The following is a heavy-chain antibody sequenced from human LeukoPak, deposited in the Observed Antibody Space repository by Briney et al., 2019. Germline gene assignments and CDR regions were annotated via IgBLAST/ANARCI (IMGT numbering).Heavy chain of an antibody. V-gene: IGHV3-9*01. CDR3: ARNPRVTVFGMSYDYYYMDV. CDR2: INSNSAHT. D-gene: IGHD3-3*01. Sequence: GGSLRLSCAASGFTFDEYSMHWVRQVPGKGPEWVSGINSNSAHTEYAGSVKGRFIISRDNAKNTLYLQMNSLRAEDTAVYYCARNPRVTVFGMSYDYYYMDVWGKGTTVTVSS. J-gene: IGHJ6*03. CDR1: GFTFDEYS.